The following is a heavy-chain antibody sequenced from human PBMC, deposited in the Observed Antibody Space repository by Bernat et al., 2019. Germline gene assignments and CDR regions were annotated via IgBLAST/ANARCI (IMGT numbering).Heavy chain of an antibody. J-gene: IGHJ6*02. Sequence: QVQLVESGGGLVKPGGSLRLSCAASGFTFSDYYMSWIRQAPGKGLEWVSYISSSSSYKSYADSVKGRFTISRDNAKNSLYLQMNSLRAEDTAVYYCARGPESDIVVVPAAMIGMDVWGQGTTVTVSS. CDR2: ISSSSSYK. CDR3: ARGPESDIVVVPAAMIGMDV. D-gene: IGHD2-2*01. V-gene: IGHV3-11*06. CDR1: GFTFSDYY.